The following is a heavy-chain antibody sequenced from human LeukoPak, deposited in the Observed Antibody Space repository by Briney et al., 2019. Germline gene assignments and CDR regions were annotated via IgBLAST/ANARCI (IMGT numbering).Heavy chain of an antibody. CDR1: GFTFNTYI. D-gene: IGHD3-3*02. J-gene: IGHJ6*02. CDR3: AREGHSSPRGYFGVDV. CDR2: VSSSGTSI. V-gene: IGHV3-21*01. Sequence: GGSLRLSCAASGFTFNTYIMNWVRQAPGKGLEWVSYVSSSGTSIYYADSVQGRFTISRDNAVNSLFLQMNALTAEDTAVYYCAREGHSSPRGYFGVDVWGQGTTVTVSS.